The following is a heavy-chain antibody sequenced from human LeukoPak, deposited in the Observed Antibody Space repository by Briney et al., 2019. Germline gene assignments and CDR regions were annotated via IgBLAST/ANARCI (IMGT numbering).Heavy chain of an antibody. CDR3: VRDSATGDLGY. V-gene: IGHV3-33*01. D-gene: IGHD7-27*01. Sequence: GGSLRLSCAASGFNFSSYGMHWVRQAPGKGPEWVAVIWNDGSNKYYADSVKGRFTISRDNSKKTLNLQMNSLRAEDTAVYYCVRDSATGDLGYWGQGTLVTVSS. J-gene: IGHJ4*02. CDR1: GFNFSSYG. CDR2: IWNDGSNK.